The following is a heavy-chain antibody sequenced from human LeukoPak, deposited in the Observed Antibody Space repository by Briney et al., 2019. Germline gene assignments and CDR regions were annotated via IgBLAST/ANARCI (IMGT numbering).Heavy chain of an antibody. J-gene: IGHJ5*02. CDR2: ISYDGSKK. V-gene: IGHV3-30*18. Sequence: TGGSLTLSRAPSGFAFNYFGMNWVRQAPAKGLEWAAFISYDGSKKYYADSVKGRFTISRDNSNNTLYLLMNSLRADDMAVYYCAKSRLSDTSASSTGNWFDPWGQGTLVTVSS. D-gene: IGHD2-2*01. CDR1: GFAFNYFG. CDR3: AKSRLSDTSASSTGNWFDP.